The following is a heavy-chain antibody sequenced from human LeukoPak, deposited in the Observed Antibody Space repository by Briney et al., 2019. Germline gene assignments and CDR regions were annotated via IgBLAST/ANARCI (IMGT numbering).Heavy chain of an antibody. CDR3: ARAQYQLLYVGWFDP. J-gene: IGHJ5*02. Sequence: ASVTVSCTASGYTFTSYGISWVRQAPGQGLEWMGWISAYNGNTNYAQKLQGRVTMTTDTSTSTAYMELRSLRSDDTAVYYCARAQYQLLYVGWFDPWGQGTLVTVSS. CDR2: ISAYNGNT. D-gene: IGHD2-2*02. V-gene: IGHV1-18*01. CDR1: GYTFTSYG.